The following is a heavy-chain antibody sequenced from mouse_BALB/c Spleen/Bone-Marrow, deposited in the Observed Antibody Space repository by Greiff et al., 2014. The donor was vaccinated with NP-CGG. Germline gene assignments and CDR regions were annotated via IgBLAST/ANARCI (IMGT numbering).Heavy chain of an antibody. CDR2: FYPGSGSI. CDR1: GYTFTEYI. V-gene: IGHV1-62-2*01. CDR3: ARHEDNGYYPKYYAMDY. D-gene: IGHD2-3*01. J-gene: IGHJ4*01. Sequence: VKLMESGAELVKPGASVKLSCKASGYTFTEYIIHWVKQRSGQGLEWIGWFYPGSGSIKYNEKFKDKATLTADKSSSTVYMELSRLTSEDSAVYFCARHEDNGYYPKYYAMDYWGQGTSVTVSS.